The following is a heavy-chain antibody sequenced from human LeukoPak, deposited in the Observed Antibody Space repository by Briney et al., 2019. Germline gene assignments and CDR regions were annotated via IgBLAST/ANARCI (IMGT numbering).Heavy chain of an antibody. CDR1: GGSFSDYY. Sequence: SESLSLTCAVYGGSFSDYYWSWIRQPPGKGLEWIGEIYHSGSTKYNPSLKSRVTMSVDTSKNQFSLKLSSVTAADTAVYYCARQGNTTSLFDCWGQGTLVTVSS. V-gene: IGHV4-34*01. CDR3: ARQGNTTSLFDC. D-gene: IGHD1-14*01. CDR2: IYHSGST. J-gene: IGHJ4*02.